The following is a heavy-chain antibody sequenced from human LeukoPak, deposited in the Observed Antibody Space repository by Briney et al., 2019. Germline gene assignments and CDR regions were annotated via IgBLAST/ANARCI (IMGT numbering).Heavy chain of an antibody. CDR1: GYTFTTYG. Sequence: ASVKVSCKASGYTFTTYGINWLRQAPGQGLAWMGWISTYNSNTNYAQKLQGRVTMTTDTSTSTAYMELRSLRSDDTAVYYCARVDEDGFDYWGQGTLVTVSS. CDR3: ARVDEDGFDY. V-gene: IGHV1-18*01. CDR2: ISTYNSNT. J-gene: IGHJ4*02.